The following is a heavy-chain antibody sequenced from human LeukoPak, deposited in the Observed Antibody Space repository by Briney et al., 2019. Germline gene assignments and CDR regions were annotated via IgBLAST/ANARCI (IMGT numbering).Heavy chain of an antibody. J-gene: IGHJ6*04. V-gene: IGHV3-15*01. CDR3: STSDV. CDR1: GFPQSKAW. CDR2: VKSKTDGGTI. Sequence: GGSLTLSRSLSGFPQSKAWMLGLRQAPGKGLEWISRVKSKTDGGTIGYAAPVKGRFTLSRDDSQNTLYLQMNSLKVEDTAVYYCSTSDVGSKGTTVTVSS.